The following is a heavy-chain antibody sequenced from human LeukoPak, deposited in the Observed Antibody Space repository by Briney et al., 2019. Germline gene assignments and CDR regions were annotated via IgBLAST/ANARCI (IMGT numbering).Heavy chain of an antibody. CDR1: GYSISSGYY. J-gene: IGHJ6*03. CDR2: IYHSGST. V-gene: IGHV4-38-2*02. D-gene: IGHD3-10*01. CDR3: ARQEGIWSDYYMDV. Sequence: KPSETLSLTCTVSGYSISSGYYWGWIRQPPGKGLEWIGSIYHSGSTYYNPSLKSRVTISADTSKNQFSLKLSSVTAADTAVYYCARQEGIWSDYYMDVWGKGTTVTVSS.